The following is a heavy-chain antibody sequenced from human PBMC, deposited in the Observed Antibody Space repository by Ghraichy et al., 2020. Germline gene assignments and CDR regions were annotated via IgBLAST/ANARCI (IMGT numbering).Heavy chain of an antibody. V-gene: IGHV3-23*01. CDR3: AKGGLVTPFDY. Sequence: GESLNISCAASGFTFSSFAMSWVRQAPGKGLQWFSAVNNNGVSTYYGDSVKGRLTISRDNSKNTLFLQMSTLRAEDTAVYYCAKGGLVTPFDYWGQGTLVTVSS. D-gene: IGHD2-15*01. J-gene: IGHJ4*02. CDR1: GFTFSSFA. CDR2: VNNNGVST.